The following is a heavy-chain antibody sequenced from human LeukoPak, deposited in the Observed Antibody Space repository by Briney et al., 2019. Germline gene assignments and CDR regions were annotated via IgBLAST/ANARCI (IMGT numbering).Heavy chain of an antibody. Sequence: PGGSLRLSCVASGFSFGSYWMAWVRQAPGKGLEWVANMKHDGIEKYHVDSVKGRFTISRDNTKNSLYLHTSSLRVEDTAVYYCAREGREGYNYPALDFWGQGILVTVSS. J-gene: IGHJ4*02. D-gene: IGHD5-24*01. CDR2: MKHDGIEK. CDR1: GFSFGSYW. CDR3: AREGREGYNYPALDF. V-gene: IGHV3-7*05.